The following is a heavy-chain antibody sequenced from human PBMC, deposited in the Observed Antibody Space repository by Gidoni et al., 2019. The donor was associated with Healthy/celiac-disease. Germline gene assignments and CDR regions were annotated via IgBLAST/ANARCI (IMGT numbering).Heavy chain of an antibody. J-gene: IGHJ4*02. CDR3: AKVMGGMYYYDSSGVGAFDY. CDR2: ISYDGSNK. CDR1: GFTFSRYG. D-gene: IGHD3-22*01. Sequence: QVQLVESGGGVVQPGRSLRLSCAASGFTFSRYGMHWVRQAPGKGLEWVAVISYDGSNKYYADSVKGRFTISRDNSKNTLYLQMNSLRAEDTAVYYCAKVMGGMYYYDSSGVGAFDYWGQGTLVTVSS. V-gene: IGHV3-30*18.